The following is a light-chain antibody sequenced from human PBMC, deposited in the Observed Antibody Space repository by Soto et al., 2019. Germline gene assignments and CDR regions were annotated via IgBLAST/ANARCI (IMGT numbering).Light chain of an antibody. CDR1: QSVSLS. CDR3: LQNYNYPWT. CDR2: GAS. V-gene: IGKV3D-15*01. Sequence: EIVLTQSPATLSVSLGDSATLSCRAIQSVSLSLAWYQMRPGQPPRLLIYGASTRATGIPARFSGSGSGTDFTLTISSLQPEDFATYYCLQNYNYPWTFGQGTKVDIK. J-gene: IGKJ1*01.